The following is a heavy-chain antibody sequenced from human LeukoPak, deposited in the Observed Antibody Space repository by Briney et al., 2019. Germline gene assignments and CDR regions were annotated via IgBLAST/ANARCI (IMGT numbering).Heavy chain of an antibody. CDR2: MNPNSGNT. CDR1: GYTFTSYD. D-gene: IGHD6-13*01. Sequence: ASVKVSCKASGYTFTSYDINWVRQATGQGLEWMGWMNPNSGNTGYAQKFQGRVTMTRNTSISTAYMELSSLRSEDTAVYYCARGGIAAAVLDYWGQGTLVTVSS. CDR3: ARGGIAAAVLDY. V-gene: IGHV1-8*01. J-gene: IGHJ4*02.